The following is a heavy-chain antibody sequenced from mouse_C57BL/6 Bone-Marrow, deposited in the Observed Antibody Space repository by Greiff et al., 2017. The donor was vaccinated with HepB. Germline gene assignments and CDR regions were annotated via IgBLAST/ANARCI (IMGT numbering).Heavy chain of an antibody. J-gene: IGHJ4*01. V-gene: IGHV2-5*01. CDR2: IWRGGST. Sequence: QVQLQQPGPGLVQPSQSLSITCTVSGFSLTSYGVHWVRQSPGKGLEWLGVIWRGGSTDYNAAFMSRLSITKDNSKSQVFFKMNSLQADDTAIYYCAKNHYGSSYAMDYWGQGTSVTVSS. CDR1: GFSLTSYG. D-gene: IGHD1-1*01. CDR3: AKNHYGSSYAMDY.